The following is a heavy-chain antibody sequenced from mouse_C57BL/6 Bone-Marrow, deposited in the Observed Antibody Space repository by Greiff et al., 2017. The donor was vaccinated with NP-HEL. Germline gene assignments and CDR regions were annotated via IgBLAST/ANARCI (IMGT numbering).Heavy chain of an antibody. CDR3: AREGLYDGYYSAWFAY. CDR2: ISDGGSYT. Sequence: DVKLVESGGGLVKPGGSLKLSCAASGFTFSSYAMSWVRQTPEKRLEWVATISDGGSYTYYPDNVKGRFTISRDNAKNNLYLQMSHLKSEDTAMYYCAREGLYDGYYSAWFAYWGQGTLVTVSA. V-gene: IGHV5-4*03. CDR1: GFTFSSYA. J-gene: IGHJ3*01. D-gene: IGHD2-3*01.